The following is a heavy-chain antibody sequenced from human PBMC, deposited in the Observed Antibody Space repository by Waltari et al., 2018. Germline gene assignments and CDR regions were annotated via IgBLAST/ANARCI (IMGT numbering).Heavy chain of an antibody. CDR1: GGPISSPY. Sequence: QVQLQESGPGLVKPSETLSLTCTVSGGPISSPYWSWIRQPPGTGLEWIGYIYYSGSTNYNPSLKSRVTISVDTSKNQFSLKLSSVTAADTAVYYCARGPYYYYGMDVWGQGTTVTVSS. CDR2: IYYSGST. J-gene: IGHJ6*02. V-gene: IGHV4-59*11. CDR3: ARGPYYYYGMDV.